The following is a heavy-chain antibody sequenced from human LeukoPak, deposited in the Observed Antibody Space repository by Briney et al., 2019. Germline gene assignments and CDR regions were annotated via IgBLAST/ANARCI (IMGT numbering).Heavy chain of an antibody. CDR2: IYPGDSDT. D-gene: IGHD4/OR15-4a*01. CDR1: GYSFTSYW. Sequence: HGESLKISCKGSGYSFTSYWIGWVRQMPGKGLEWMGIIYPGDSDTRYSPSFQGQVTISADRSISTAYLQWSSLKASDSAIYYCARHVTGASARGAFDLCGQGTMVTVSS. V-gene: IGHV5-51*01. CDR3: ARHVTGASARGAFDL. J-gene: IGHJ3*01.